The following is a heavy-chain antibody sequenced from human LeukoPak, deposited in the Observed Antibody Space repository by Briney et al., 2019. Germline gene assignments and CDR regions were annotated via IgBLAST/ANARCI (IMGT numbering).Heavy chain of an antibody. V-gene: IGHV4-59*12. CDR3: AREREIAAAGTIFDY. CDR2: IYYSGST. CDR1: GGSLSRYY. D-gene: IGHD6-13*01. J-gene: IGHJ4*02. Sequence: SETLSLTCTVSGGSLSRYYWNWIRQPPGKGLEWIGYIYYSGSTYYNPSLKSRVTISVDTSKNQFSLKLSSVTAADTAVYYCAREREIAAAGTIFDYWGRGTLVTVSS.